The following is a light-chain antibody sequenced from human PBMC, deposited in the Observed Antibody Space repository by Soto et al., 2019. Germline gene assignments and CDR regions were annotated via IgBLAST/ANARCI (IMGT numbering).Light chain of an antibody. Sequence: EIVLTQSPDTLSLSPGERATLSCRASQSVRSNCMAWYQQKPGQAPRLLIYGASSRATGIPDRFSGSGSGTDFTLTISGLAPEDFAVYHCQHYGTSWWTFGQGTKVEIK. J-gene: IGKJ1*01. CDR2: GAS. CDR1: QSVRSNC. CDR3: QHYGTSWWT. V-gene: IGKV3-20*01.